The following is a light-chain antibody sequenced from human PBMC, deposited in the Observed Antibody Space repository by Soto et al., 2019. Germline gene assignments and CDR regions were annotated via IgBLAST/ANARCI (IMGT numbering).Light chain of an antibody. CDR1: QGISNY. Sequence: IPVSMSPSSRSAYVGDRVTITCRASQGISNYLAWYQQKPGKVPKLLIYAASTLQSGVPSRFSGSGSGTDFTLTISSLQPEDVATYYCQKYNSAPLTFGQGTRLEIK. CDR2: AAS. J-gene: IGKJ5*01. CDR3: QKYNSAPLT. V-gene: IGKV1-27*01.